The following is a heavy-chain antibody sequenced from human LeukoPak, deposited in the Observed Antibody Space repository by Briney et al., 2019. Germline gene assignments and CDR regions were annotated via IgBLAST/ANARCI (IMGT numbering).Heavy chain of an antibody. CDR1: GFNLSSFG. CDR3: AKERDQRISTSYDY. V-gene: IGHV3-30*18. CDR2: VLHDGIED. J-gene: IGHJ4*02. Sequence: GVSLRHSRAASGFNLSSFGMRLGRPAPGKGLGGVGVVLHDGIEDVYADPVKGRFTISRNSSTNMLFLEMNSLRTEDTAVYYCAKERDQRISTSYDYWGQGTLVTVSS. D-gene: IGHD5-24*01.